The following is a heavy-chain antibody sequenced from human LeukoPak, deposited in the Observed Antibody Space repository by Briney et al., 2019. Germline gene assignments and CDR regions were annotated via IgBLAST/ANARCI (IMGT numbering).Heavy chain of an antibody. CDR1: GGSISSYY. J-gene: IGHJ4*02. CDR2: VYTSGTT. D-gene: IGHD3-3*01. CDR3: ARVRFGPGGELFDY. Sequence: SETLSLTCTVSGGSISSYYWSWIRQPAGKGLEWFGRVYTSGTTNYNPSLKSRVTMSVDASKNQFSLKLTSVTAADTAVYFCARVRFGPGGELFDYWGQGTLVTVSS. V-gene: IGHV4-4*07.